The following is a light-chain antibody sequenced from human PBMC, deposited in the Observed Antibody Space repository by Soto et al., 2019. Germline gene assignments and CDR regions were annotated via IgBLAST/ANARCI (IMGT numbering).Light chain of an antibody. CDR1: QSISSW. CDR3: KQYNSYSYT. CDR2: DAS. Sequence: DIQMTQSPSTLSASVGDRVTITCRASQSISSWLAWYQQKPGKAPKLLIYDASSLESGVPSRFSGSGSGTEFTLTISSLQPDDFATYYCKQYNSYSYTFGRGPKLEIK. J-gene: IGKJ2*01. V-gene: IGKV1-5*01.